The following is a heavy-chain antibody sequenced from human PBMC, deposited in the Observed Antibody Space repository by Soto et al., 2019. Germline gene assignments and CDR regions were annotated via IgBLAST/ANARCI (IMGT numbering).Heavy chain of an antibody. V-gene: IGHV3-30*18. CDR1: GFTFSSYG. CDR2: ISYDGSNK. D-gene: IGHD6-13*01. J-gene: IGHJ4*02. Sequence: GGSLRLSCAASGFTFSSYGMHWVRQAPGKGLEWVAVISYDGSNKYYADSVKGRFTISRDNSKNTLYLQMNSLRAEDTAVYYCAKEGEYSSSWYFDYWGQGTLVTVSS. CDR3: AKEGEYSSSWYFDY.